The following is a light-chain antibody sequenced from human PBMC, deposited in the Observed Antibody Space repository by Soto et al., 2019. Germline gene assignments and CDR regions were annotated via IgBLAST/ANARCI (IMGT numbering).Light chain of an antibody. CDR1: QSVSSSY. J-gene: IGKJ4*01. V-gene: IGKV3-20*01. CDR3: QQYGSSSLT. Sequence: EIVLTQSPGTLSLSPGERATLSCRASQSVSSSYLAWYQQKPGQAPRLLIYGASSRATGIPDRFSGSGSGTDFTLTISRLEPEDFAVYYSQQYGSSSLTCGGGTKVEIK. CDR2: GAS.